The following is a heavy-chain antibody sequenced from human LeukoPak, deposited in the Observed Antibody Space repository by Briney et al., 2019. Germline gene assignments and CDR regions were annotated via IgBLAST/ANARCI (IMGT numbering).Heavy chain of an antibody. CDR3: ARRSYYGSGSYGMDV. Sequence: SETLSLTCTVSGGSISSGSYYWSWIRQPAGKGLEWIGEINHSGSTNYNPSLKSRVTISVDTSKNQFSLKLSSVTAADTAVYYCARRSYYGSGSYGMDVWGKGTTVTISS. J-gene: IGHJ6*04. D-gene: IGHD3-10*01. CDR2: INHSGST. V-gene: IGHV4-61*10. CDR1: GGSISSGSYY.